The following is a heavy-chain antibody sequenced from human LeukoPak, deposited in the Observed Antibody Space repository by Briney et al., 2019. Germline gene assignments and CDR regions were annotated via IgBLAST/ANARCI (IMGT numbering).Heavy chain of an antibody. CDR1: GGSIRSYY. CDR2: IYHVGST. J-gene: IGHJ4*02. CDR3: ARTWYSGSYYFLDY. V-gene: IGHV4-59*08. Sequence: SETLSLTCTVSGGSIRSYYWSWIRQPPGKGVEWIGYIYHVGSTNYNPSLKSRVTISVDTSKNQFSLRLSSVTAADTAIYYCARTWYSGSYYFLDYWGQGTLVTVSS. D-gene: IGHD1-26*01.